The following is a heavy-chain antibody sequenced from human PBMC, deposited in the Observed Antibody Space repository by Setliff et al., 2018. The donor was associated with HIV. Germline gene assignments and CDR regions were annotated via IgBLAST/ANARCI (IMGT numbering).Heavy chain of an antibody. CDR2: INPSGGST. CDR1: GYTFTNYY. J-gene: IGHJ4*02. D-gene: IGHD3-22*01. V-gene: IGHV1-46*01. CDR3: ARDYYDSSGYIFFPGLPDY. Sequence: ASVKVSCKTSGYTFTNYYVHWVRQAPGQGLEWMGIINPSGGSTSYAQKFQGRVTMTRDTSISTAYMELSRLRSDDTAVYYCARDYYDSSGYIFFPGLPDYWGQGTLVTVSS.